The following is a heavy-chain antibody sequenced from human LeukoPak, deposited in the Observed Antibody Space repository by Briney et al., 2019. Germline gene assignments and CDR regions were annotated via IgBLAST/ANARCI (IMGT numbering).Heavy chain of an antibody. Sequence: SGGSLRLSCAASGFTFSSYSMNWVRQAPGKGLEWVSSISSSSSYIYYADSVKGRFTISRDNAKNSLYLQMNSLRAEDTAVYYCASKGYCSSTSCYLYYGMDVWGQGTTVTVSS. V-gene: IGHV3-21*01. CDR2: ISSSSSYI. CDR1: GFTFSSYS. J-gene: IGHJ6*02. CDR3: ASKGYCSSTSCYLYYGMDV. D-gene: IGHD2-2*01.